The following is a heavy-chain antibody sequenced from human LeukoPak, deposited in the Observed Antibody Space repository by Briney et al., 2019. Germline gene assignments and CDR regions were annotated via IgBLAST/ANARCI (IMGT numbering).Heavy chain of an antibody. CDR3: AKDPSIATPGHAEYFQH. V-gene: IGHV3-53*05. Sequence: PGGSLRLSCAASGLTVSSSYMSWVRQAPGKGLEWVSIIYNDGSTYYADSMKGRFTISRDNSKNTLYLQVNILRAEDTAVYYCAKDPSIATPGHAEYFQHWGQGTLVTVSS. J-gene: IGHJ1*01. CDR2: IYNDGST. D-gene: IGHD6-13*01. CDR1: GLTVSSSY.